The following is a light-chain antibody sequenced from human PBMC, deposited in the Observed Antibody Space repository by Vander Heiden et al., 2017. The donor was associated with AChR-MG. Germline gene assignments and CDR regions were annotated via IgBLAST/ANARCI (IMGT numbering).Light chain of an antibody. CDR1: SRDIGGYGS. CDR3: TSYTSSNNWV. CDR2: EVA. V-gene: IGLV2-14*01. J-gene: IGLJ3*02. Sequence: ALTQPASGSGPPRQSITIPCAGTSRDIGGYGSASWYQQPTGMATKLMIYEVASRPSGVADRFSDSGSGNTASLTISGLQAEDDAHYCCTSYTSSNNWVFGGGTKLTVL.